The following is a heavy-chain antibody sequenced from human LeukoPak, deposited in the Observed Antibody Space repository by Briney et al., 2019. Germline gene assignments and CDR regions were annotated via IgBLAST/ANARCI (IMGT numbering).Heavy chain of an antibody. CDR1: GFTLDDYG. CDR2: INWNGGST. Sequence: QPGGSLRLSCAASGFTLDDYGMSWVRHAPGKGLEWVPGINWNGGSTDYADSVKGRFTISRDNAKNSVYLQMNSLRADDTALYYCARDIRDSDIVVVIASPWGQGTLVTVSS. D-gene: IGHD2-21*01. J-gene: IGHJ5*02. CDR3: ARDIRDSDIVVVIASP. V-gene: IGHV3-20*04.